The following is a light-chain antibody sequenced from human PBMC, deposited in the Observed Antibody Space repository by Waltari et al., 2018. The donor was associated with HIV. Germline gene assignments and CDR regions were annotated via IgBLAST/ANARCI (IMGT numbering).Light chain of an antibody. J-gene: IGLJ3*02. CDR1: DRDIAIYNS. CDR3: SSYARGGSLL. CDR2: DAD. Sequence: QSALTQPASVSGSPGQSITISCIGTDRDIAIYNSISWYHHPPGGVPRLVIFDADRRPSWIPFRVSGSKSGKTASLTISGLQADDEGVYYCSSYARGGSLLFGGGTTVTVL. V-gene: IGLV2-14*01.